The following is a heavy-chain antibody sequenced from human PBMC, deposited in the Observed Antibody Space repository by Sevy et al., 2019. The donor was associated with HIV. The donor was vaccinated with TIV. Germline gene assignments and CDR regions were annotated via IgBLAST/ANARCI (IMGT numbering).Heavy chain of an antibody. CDR1: GFTFSSYG. CDR2: ISYDGSNK. V-gene: IGHV3-30*18. CDR3: AKWRNNRGLRFLEWFLVYFDY. J-gene: IGHJ4*02. Sequence: GGSLRLSCAASGFTFSSYGMHWVRQAPGKGLEWVAVISYDGSNKYYADSVKGRFTISRDNSKNTLYLQMNSLRAEDTAVYYCAKWRNNRGLRFLEWFLVYFDYWGQGTLVTVSS. D-gene: IGHD3-3*01.